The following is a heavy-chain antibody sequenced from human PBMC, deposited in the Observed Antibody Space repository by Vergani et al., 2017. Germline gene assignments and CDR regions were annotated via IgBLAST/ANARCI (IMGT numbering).Heavy chain of an antibody. V-gene: IGHV3-33*01. D-gene: IGHD2-8*01. CDR1: GFTFSSYG. Sequence: QVQLVESGGGVVQPGRSLRLSCAASGFTFSSYGMHWVRQAPGKGLEWVAVIWYDGSNKYYADSVKGRFIISRDNSKNTLYLQMNSLRAEDTAVYYCARPRLGGDTNGVIDYWGQGTLVTVSS. CDR2: IWYDGSNK. CDR3: ARPRLGGDTNGVIDY. J-gene: IGHJ4*02.